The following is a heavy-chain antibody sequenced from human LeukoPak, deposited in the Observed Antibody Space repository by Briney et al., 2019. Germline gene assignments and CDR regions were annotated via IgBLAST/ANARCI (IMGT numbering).Heavy chain of an antibody. CDR2: INHSGST. V-gene: IGHV4-34*01. Sequence: SETLSLTCAVYGGSFSGYYWSWIRQPPGKGLEWIGEINHSGSTNYNPSLKSRVTISVDTSKNQFSLKLSTVTAADTAVYYCARGRIAVARSAAFDPWGQGTLVTVSS. CDR3: ARGRIAVARSAAFDP. J-gene: IGHJ5*02. D-gene: IGHD6-19*01. CDR1: GGSFSGYY.